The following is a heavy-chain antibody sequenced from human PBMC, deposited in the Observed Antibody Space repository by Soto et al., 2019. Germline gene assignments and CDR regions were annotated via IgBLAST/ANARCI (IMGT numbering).Heavy chain of an antibody. CDR2: ISYHGSKT. D-gene: IGHD6-25*01. CDR3: ATHAQQAGRDY. Sequence: QVQLVESGGGVVQPGRSLRLSCAASGFNFSNYGMHWVRQAPGKGLEWVAVISYHGSKTYYADSVKGRFTISRDNSKNTLYLQKSSLSAKTTAVCYCATHAQQAGRDYWGHATLATVSS. CDR1: GFNFSNYG. J-gene: IGHJ4*01. V-gene: IGHV3-30*03.